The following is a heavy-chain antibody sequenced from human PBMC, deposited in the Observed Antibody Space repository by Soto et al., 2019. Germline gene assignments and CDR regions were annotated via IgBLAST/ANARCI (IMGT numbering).Heavy chain of an antibody. CDR2: INPSGGST. V-gene: IGHV1-46*01. J-gene: IGHJ5*02. CDR3: ARAARYYYDSSGYFNWFDP. Sequence: ASVKVSCKASGYTFTSYYMHWVRQAPGQGLEWMGIINPSGGSTSYAQKFQGRVTMTRDTSTSTVYMELSSLRSEDTAVYYCARAARYYYDSSGYFNWFDPWGQGTLVTVSS. CDR1: GYTFTSYY. D-gene: IGHD3-22*01.